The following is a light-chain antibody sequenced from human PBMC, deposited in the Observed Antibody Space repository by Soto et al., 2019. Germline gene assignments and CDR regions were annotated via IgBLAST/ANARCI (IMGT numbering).Light chain of an antibody. Sequence: QSVLTQPPSASGSPGQSVTISCTGTRSDVGGYDYVSWYQQHPGKPPKLMIYEVTIRPSGVSDRFSGSKSGNTASLTVSGLQAQDEADYYCSSDTGRNTSDVFGTGTKGNLL. CDR1: RSDVGGYDY. V-gene: IGLV2-8*01. CDR2: EVT. CDR3: SSDTGRNTSDV. J-gene: IGLJ1*01.